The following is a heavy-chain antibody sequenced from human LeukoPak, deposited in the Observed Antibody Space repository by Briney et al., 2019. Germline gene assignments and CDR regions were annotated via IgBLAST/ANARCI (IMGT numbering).Heavy chain of an antibody. V-gene: IGHV3-23*01. D-gene: IGHD6-13*01. CDR1: GFTFSSYA. J-gene: IGHJ4*02. CDR3: AKNLAPPLGIAAAGHYSFDY. Sequence: QPGGSLRLSCAASGFTFSSYAMSWVRQAPGKGLEWVSAISGSGGSTYYADSVKGRFTISRDNSKNTLYLQMNSLRAEDTAVYYCAKNLAPPLGIAAAGHYSFDYWGQGTLVTVSS. CDR2: ISGSGGST.